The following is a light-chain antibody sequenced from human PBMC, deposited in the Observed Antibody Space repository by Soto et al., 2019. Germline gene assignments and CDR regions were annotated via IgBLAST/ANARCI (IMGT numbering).Light chain of an antibody. J-gene: IGKJ4*01. Sequence: DIQMTQSPSTLSASVGDRVTITCRASQSISNWLAWYQQKPGKAPKLLIYDASSLESGVPSRFSGSGSGTEFTLTISSLQPEDVATYYCQKYNSAPLTFGGGTKVEIK. V-gene: IGKV1-5*01. CDR2: DAS. CDR3: QKYNSAPLT. CDR1: QSISNW.